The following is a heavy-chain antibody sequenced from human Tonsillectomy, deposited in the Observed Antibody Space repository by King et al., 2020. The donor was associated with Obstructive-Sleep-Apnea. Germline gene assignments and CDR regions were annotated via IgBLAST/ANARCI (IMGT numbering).Heavy chain of an antibody. Sequence: LQLQESGPGLAKPSETLSLTCTVSGGSITSSSYYWGWIRQPPGKGLEWIGTIYYSGSTYCNPSLKSRVTISVDTSKNQFFLKLNSVTAADTAVYYCARPASRFLESSGDWGQGTLVTVSS. CDR1: GGSITSSSYY. CDR2: IYYSGST. D-gene: IGHD3-10*01. CDR3: ARPASRFLESSGD. J-gene: IGHJ4*02. V-gene: IGHV4-39*01.